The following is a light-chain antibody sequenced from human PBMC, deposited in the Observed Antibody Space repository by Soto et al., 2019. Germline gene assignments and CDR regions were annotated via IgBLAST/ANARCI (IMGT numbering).Light chain of an antibody. CDR2: GAS. Sequence: DIQMTQSPSTLSASVGDRVTITCRASQSISRWLAWYQQKSGKAPKRLSYGASSLKRGGPSRFSGSGSGTEFTLHISSLQPDEFANYYCQQYNSYDMWTFGQGTKLEI. CDR3: QQYNSYDMWT. J-gene: IGKJ1*01. CDR1: QSISRW. V-gene: IGKV1-5*01.